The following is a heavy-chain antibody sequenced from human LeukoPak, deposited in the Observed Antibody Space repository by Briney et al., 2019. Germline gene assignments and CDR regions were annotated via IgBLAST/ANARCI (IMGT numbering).Heavy chain of an antibody. CDR3: ARTHDFGRGPPGDAFDN. D-gene: IGHD3-3*01. CDR2: IDARSGIT. J-gene: IGHJ3*02. CDR1: GVTFTIFG. Sequence: GGSLRLSCAASGVTFTIFGLNWVRQAPGKGPEWVSYIDARSGITYYADSVQGRFTISRDNAKESVFLQMNSLRVDDTAVYYCARTHDFGRGPPGDAFDNWGPGTWVTVSS. V-gene: IGHV3-48*01.